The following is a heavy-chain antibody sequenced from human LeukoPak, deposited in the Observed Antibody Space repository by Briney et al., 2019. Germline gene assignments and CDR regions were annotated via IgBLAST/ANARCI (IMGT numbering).Heavy chain of an antibody. CDR3: ARIYSSSSSLDY. D-gene: IGHD6-6*01. CDR2: IYYSGST. V-gene: IGHV4-59*01. CDR1: GGSISTYY. J-gene: IGHJ4*02. Sequence: SETLSLTCTVSGGSISTYYWSWIRQPPGKGLEWIGYIYYSGSTNYNPSLKSRVTISVDTSKNQFSLKLSSVTAADTAVYYCARIYSSSSSLDYWGQGTLVTVSS.